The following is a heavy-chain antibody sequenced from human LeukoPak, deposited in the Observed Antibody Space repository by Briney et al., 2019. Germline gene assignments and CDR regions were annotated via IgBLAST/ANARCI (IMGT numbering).Heavy chain of an antibody. CDR3: RPRYGSGSLDS. CDR2: INHSGST. J-gene: IGHJ4*02. D-gene: IGHD3-10*01. CDR1: GESFSGHY. Sequence: SETLSLTCAVYGESFSGHYWTWIRQPPGRGLDWIGEINHSGSTTSNPSLNNRVTISVDTSKNQFSLKLTSVTAADTAVYCVRPRYGSGSLDSWGQGTLVTVFS. V-gene: IGHV4-34*01.